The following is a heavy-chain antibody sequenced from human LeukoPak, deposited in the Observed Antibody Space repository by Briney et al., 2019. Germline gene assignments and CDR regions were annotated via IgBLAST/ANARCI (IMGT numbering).Heavy chain of an antibody. CDR3: ARDRVPAADFDY. J-gene: IGHJ4*02. Sequence: ASVKISCKASGYTFTGYYMHWVRQAPGQGLEWMGWINPNSGGTNYAQKFQGRVTMTRDTSISTAYMELSRLRSDDTAVYYCARDRVPAADFDYWGQGTLVTVSS. V-gene: IGHV1-2*02. CDR1: GYTFTGYY. CDR2: INPNSGGT. D-gene: IGHD2-2*01.